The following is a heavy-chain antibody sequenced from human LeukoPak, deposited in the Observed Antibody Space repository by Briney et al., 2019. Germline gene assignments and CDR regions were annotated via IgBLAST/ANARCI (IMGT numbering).Heavy chain of an antibody. CDR2: INQSGST. Sequence: SETLALTGAVWGGSFRGYYWSWIPQPPGKGLEGIGEINQSGSTNSNPSLQSRVTISVDTSKNQFSLKLSSVTAADTAVYYCAIGTGDWFDPWGQGTLVTVSS. CDR1: GGSFRGYY. J-gene: IGHJ5*02. V-gene: IGHV4-34*01. CDR3: AIGTGDWFDP. D-gene: IGHD1-14*01.